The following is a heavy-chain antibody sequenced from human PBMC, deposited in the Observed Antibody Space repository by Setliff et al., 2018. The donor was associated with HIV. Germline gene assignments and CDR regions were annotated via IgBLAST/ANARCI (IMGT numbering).Heavy chain of an antibody. V-gene: IGHV3-9*01. CDR1: GFTFNTYA. CDR2: ISWNGETK. D-gene: IGHD6-19*01. CDR3: TKNLYRSPWSPLDY. Sequence: PGGSLRLSCAASGFTFNTYAVHWVRQVPGKGLEWVSGISWNGETKGYADSVKGRFTISRDNSKNTLYLQMNSLRAEDTAVYYCTKNLYRSPWSPLDYWGQGTLVTVSS. J-gene: IGHJ4*02.